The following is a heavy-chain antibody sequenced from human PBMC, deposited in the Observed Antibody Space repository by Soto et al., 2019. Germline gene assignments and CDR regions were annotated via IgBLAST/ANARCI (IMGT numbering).Heavy chain of an antibody. CDR3: ARALNEIVVVVAATEGAFDI. CDR1: GYSFTSYW. D-gene: IGHD2-15*01. V-gene: IGHV5-51*01. J-gene: IGHJ3*02. Sequence: GESLKISCKGSGYSFTSYWIGWVRQMPGKGLEWMGIIYPGDSDTRYSPSFQGQVTISADKSISTAYLQWSSLKASDTAMYYCARALNEIVVVVAATEGAFDIWGQGTMVTVSS. CDR2: IYPGDSDT.